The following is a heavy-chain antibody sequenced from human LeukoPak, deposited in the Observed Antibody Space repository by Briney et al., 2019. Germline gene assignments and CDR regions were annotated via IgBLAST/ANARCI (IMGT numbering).Heavy chain of an antibody. CDR1: GGSISSYY. V-gene: IGHV4-59*01. D-gene: IGHD6-13*01. CDR3: ARTAGSSSWTT. Sequence: PSETLSLTCTVSGGSISSYYWSRIRQPPGKGLEWIGYIYYTGSTNYNPSLKSRVSISVDTSKSQFSLKLRSVTAADTAVYYCARTAGSSSWTTWGQGTLVTVSS. CDR2: IYYTGST. J-gene: IGHJ5*02.